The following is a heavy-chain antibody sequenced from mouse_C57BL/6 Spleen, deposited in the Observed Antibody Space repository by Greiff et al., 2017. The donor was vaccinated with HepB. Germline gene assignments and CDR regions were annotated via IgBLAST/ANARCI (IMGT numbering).Heavy chain of an antibody. V-gene: IGHV14-1*01. Sequence: VQLQQSGAELVRPGASVKLSCTASGFNIKDYYMHWVKQRPEQGLEWIGSIDPEDGDTEYAPKFQGKATMTADTSSNTAYLQLSSLTSEDTAVYYCTTGGVTTVFDYWGQVTTLTVSS. J-gene: IGHJ2*01. CDR2: IDPEDGDT. CDR3: TTGGVTTVFDY. D-gene: IGHD2-2*01. CDR1: GFNIKDYY.